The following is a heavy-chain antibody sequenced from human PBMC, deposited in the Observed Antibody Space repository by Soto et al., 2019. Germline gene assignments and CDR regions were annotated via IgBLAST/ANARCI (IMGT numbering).Heavy chain of an antibody. Sequence: GGSLRLSCAASGCTFSRYDMTWVRQAPGKGLVWVSSVTGNGGNTYYADSVKGRFTISRDNSKNTLYLQMNSLKVDDTAVYYCATILAAVGTNAWGQGTLVTVSS. CDR1: GCTFSRYD. J-gene: IGHJ5*02. V-gene: IGHV3-23*01. CDR2: VTGNGGNT. D-gene: IGHD6-13*01. CDR3: ATILAAVGTNA.